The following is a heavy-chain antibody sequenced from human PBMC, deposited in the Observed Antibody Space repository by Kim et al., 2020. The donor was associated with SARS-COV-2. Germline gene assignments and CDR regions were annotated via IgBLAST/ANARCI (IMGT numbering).Heavy chain of an antibody. J-gene: IGHJ4*01. CDR2: LYYSGTT. CDR3: ARHKLRSIWFGALGDF. CDR1: GVSIDSSDSY. Sequence: SETLSLTCTVSGVSIDSSDSYWGWIRQPPGKGLEWIGSLYYSGTTYYNPSLKSRVTISADTARNQFSLKMTSATAADTALYYCARHKLRSIWFGALGDF. D-gene: IGHD3-10*01. V-gene: IGHV4-39*01.